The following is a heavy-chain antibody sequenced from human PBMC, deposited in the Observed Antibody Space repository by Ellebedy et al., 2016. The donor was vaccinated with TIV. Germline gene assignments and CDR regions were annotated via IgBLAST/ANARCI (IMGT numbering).Heavy chain of an antibody. J-gene: IGHJ3*02. CDR2: IWNDGSNK. D-gene: IGHD4-17*01. CDR1: GFTFAFYG. Sequence: GESLKISCAASGFTFAFYGMHWVRQAPGKGLEWVAVIWNDGSNKYYADFVKGRFSISRENSKNTLYLEMNGLRAEDTAVYYCARYYGDYQGSTIDIWGQGTMVTVSS. CDR3: ARYYGDYQGSTIDI. V-gene: IGHV3-33*08.